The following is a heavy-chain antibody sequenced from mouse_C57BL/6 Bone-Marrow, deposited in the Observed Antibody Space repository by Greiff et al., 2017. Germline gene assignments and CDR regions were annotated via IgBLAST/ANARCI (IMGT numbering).Heavy chain of an antibody. CDR2: IDPSDSYT. D-gene: IGHD1-1*01. Sequence: VQLQQPGAELVRPGTSVKLSCKASGYTFTSYWMHWVKQRPGQGLEWIGVIDPSDSYTNYNQKFKGKATLTVDTSSSTAYMQLSSLTSEDSAVYYCMLRGGYYGMDYWGQGTSVTVSS. J-gene: IGHJ4*01. CDR1: GYTFTSYW. CDR3: MLRGGYYGMDY. V-gene: IGHV1-59*01.